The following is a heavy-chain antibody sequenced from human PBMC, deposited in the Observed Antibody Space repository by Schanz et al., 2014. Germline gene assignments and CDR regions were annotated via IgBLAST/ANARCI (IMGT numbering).Heavy chain of an antibody. CDR1: GLIFSNYV. CDR3: ARGGFGEVSYFDY. CDR2: IGTSGGT. V-gene: IGHV3-23*04. D-gene: IGHD3-10*01. J-gene: IGHJ4*02. Sequence: EVQLVESGGGLVQPGGSLKLSCAASGLIFSNYVMSWVRQAPGKGLEWVSTIGTSGGTNYAESVKGRFTISRDNSKNTLYLQMNSLRPEDTAVYYCARGGFGEVSYFDYWGQGTLVTVSS.